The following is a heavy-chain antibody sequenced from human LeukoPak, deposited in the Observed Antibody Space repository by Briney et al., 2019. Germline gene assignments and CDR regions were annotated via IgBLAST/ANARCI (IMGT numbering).Heavy chain of an antibody. J-gene: IGHJ4*02. CDR1: GFTFGDYA. Sequence: GRSLRLSCAASGFTFGDYAMHWVRQAPGKGLEWVSGISWDSDSIGYADSVKGRFTISRDNSKNTLYLQMNSLRAEDTAVYYCATGVSRGQYYYDSSGSGGQGTLVTVSS. CDR2: ISWDSDSI. V-gene: IGHV3-9*01. D-gene: IGHD3-22*01. CDR3: ATGVSRGQYYYDSSGS.